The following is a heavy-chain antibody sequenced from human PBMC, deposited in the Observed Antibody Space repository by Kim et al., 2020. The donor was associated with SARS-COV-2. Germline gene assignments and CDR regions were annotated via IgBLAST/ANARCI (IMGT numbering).Heavy chain of an antibody. CDR2: ISSSSSYT. CDR3: ARESAALVEYYYGSGSGYFDY. J-gene: IGHJ4*02. Sequence: GGSLRLSCAASGFTFSDYYMSWIRQAPGKGLEWVSYISSSSSYTNYADSVKGRFTISRDNAKNSLYLQMNSLRAEDTAVYYCARESAALVEYYYGSGSGYFDYWGQGTLVTVSS. D-gene: IGHD3-10*01. CDR1: GFTFSDYY. V-gene: IGHV3-11*05.